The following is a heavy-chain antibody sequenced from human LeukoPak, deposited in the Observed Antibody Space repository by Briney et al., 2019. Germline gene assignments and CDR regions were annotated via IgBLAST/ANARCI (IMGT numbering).Heavy chain of an antibody. Sequence: SETLSLTCTVSGGSISGYYWSWIRQPPGKGLEWIGYIYYSGNTEYNPSLKSRVTMSVDTSKNQFSLRVSSVTAADTAVYFCAREGTTGWAFWGQGTLVTVSS. CDR2: IYYSGNT. J-gene: IGHJ4*02. D-gene: IGHD1-1*01. CDR3: AREGTTGWAF. V-gene: IGHV4-59*01. CDR1: GGSISGYY.